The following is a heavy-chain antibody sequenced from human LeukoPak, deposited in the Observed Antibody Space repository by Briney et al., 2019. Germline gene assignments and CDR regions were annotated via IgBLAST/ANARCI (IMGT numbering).Heavy chain of an antibody. CDR3: ARDFSGADYGGNGGNFDY. CDR2: IKQDGSEK. Sequence: PGGSLRLSCAASGFTFSGYCMTWVRQAPGKGLEWVANIKQDGSEKYYVESVKGRFTISRDNAKNSLYLQMNSLRAEDTAVYYCARDFSGADYGGNGGNFDYWGQGTLVTVSS. V-gene: IGHV3-7*01. D-gene: IGHD4-23*01. J-gene: IGHJ4*02. CDR1: GFTFSGYC.